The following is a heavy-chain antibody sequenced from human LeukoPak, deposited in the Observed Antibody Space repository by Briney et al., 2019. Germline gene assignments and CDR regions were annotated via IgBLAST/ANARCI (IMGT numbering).Heavy chain of an antibody. CDR3: ARDPYSGHYGNDYYYYMDV. CDR2: ITSSSSYA. V-gene: IGHV3-21*01. D-gene: IGHD5-12*01. CDR1: GFTFSSYN. J-gene: IGHJ6*03. Sequence: GGSLRLSCAASGFTFSSYNMNWVRQAPGKRLEWVSSITSSSSYAFYADSVKGRFTISRDNAKSSLYLQMNNLRAEDTAVYYCARDPYSGHYGNDYYYYMDVWGKGTTVTISS.